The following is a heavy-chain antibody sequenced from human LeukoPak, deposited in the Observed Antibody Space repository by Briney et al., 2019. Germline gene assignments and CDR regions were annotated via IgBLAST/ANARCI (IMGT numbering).Heavy chain of an antibody. D-gene: IGHD3-22*01. CDR3: ARAGDSSGYYYYYYYMDV. Sequence: GGSLRLSCAASGFTFSSYSINWVRQAPGKGLEWVSSISSSSSYIYYADSLKGRFTISRDNAKNSLYLQMNSLRAEDTAVYYCARAGDSSGYYYYYYYMDVWGKGTTVTVSS. CDR2: ISSSSSYI. V-gene: IGHV3-21*01. J-gene: IGHJ6*03. CDR1: GFTFSSYS.